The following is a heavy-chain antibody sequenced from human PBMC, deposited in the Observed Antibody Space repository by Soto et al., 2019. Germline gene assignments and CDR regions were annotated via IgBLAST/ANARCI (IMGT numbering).Heavy chain of an antibody. CDR2: LNPNSGNT. D-gene: IGHD6-13*01. CDR3: AIDAGSSSWNVTGVVDY. CDR1: GYTFTSCD. V-gene: IGHV1-8*01. Sequence: ASVKDCFNASGYTFTSCDITWVRPATGQGLEWIGWLNPNSGNTGSAQKFQGRVTMTRNTSINTAYMELSSLRSEDTAVYYCAIDAGSSSWNVTGVVDYGGQGTLVTVSS. J-gene: IGHJ4*02.